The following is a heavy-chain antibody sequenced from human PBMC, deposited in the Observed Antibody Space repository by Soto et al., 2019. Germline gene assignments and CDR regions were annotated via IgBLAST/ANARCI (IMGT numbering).Heavy chain of an antibody. J-gene: IGHJ5*02. V-gene: IGHV1-46*01. CDR2: INPSGGST. Sequence: QVQLVQSGAEVKKPGASVKVSCKASGYTFTSYYMHWVRQAPGQGLEWMGIINPSGGSTSYAKKFQGRVTMTRDTSTSTFYMELSSMRSEDTAVYYCARRDILTGYYRGGGWFDPWGQGTLVTVSS. CDR3: ARRDILTGYYRGGGWFDP. CDR1: GYTFTSYY. D-gene: IGHD3-9*01.